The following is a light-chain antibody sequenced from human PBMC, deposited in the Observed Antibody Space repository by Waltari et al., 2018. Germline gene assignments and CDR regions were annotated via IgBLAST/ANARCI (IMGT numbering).Light chain of an antibody. CDR3: XTGGHXTXX. CDR1: SGHSSNI. J-gene: IGLJ3*02. CDR2: VNSDGSH. Sequence: QLVLTQSPSASASLGASVKLTCTLSSGHSSNIIAWHQQQPEKGPRYLMKVNSDGSHSKGDEIPDRFSGSXSGAERYLTISSLQSEDEADYYXXTGGHXTXXXXGGTKXTVX. V-gene: IGLV4-69*01.